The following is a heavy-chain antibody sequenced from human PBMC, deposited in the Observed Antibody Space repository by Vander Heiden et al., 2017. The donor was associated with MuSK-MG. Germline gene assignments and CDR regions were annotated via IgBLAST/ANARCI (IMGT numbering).Heavy chain of an antibody. V-gene: IGHV3-21*03. D-gene: IGHD6-6*01. CDR2: ITSSSNI. CDR3: AREALPPPRQLVSRYFYFIDV. Sequence: EVQLVESGGVLFKPGGSLRPSCAASGFTFSPYTLIWVRQAPGKGLEWVSSITSSSNIYYGDSVKGRFTVSRDNARNSLSLQMNSLRAEDTGVYYCAREALPPPRQLVSRYFYFIDVWGQGTAVTVSS. CDR1: GFTFSPYT. J-gene: IGHJ6*03.